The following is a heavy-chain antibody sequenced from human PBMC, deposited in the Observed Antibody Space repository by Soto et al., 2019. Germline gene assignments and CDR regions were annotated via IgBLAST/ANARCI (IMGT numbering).Heavy chain of an antibody. CDR2: INPYNENT. J-gene: IGHJ4*02. Sequence: QIQLVQSGAEVKKPGASVKVSCKASDYSFSSYAISWVRQAPGQGLEWMGWINPYNENTNYAQKFQGRISMTTDTSTSTAYMELRSLRFDDTATYYCVRAEVTPPGLGFDYWGQGTLVTVSS. CDR1: DYSFSSYA. D-gene: IGHD2-21*02. V-gene: IGHV1-18*01. CDR3: VRAEVTPPGLGFDY.